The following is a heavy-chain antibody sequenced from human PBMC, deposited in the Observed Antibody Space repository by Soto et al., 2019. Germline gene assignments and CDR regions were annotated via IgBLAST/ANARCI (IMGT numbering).Heavy chain of an antibody. Sequence: PVGSLRLSCAASGFTFSNYAVTWVCQAPGKGLEWVSTISGSGGSTYYADSVKGRFTISRDNSKNTLYLQMNSLRAEDTAVYYCAKDQGSSWYEIDYWGQGT. J-gene: IGHJ4*02. CDR3: AKDQGSSWYEIDY. V-gene: IGHV3-23*01. CDR2: ISGSGGST. D-gene: IGHD6-13*01. CDR1: GFTFSNYA.